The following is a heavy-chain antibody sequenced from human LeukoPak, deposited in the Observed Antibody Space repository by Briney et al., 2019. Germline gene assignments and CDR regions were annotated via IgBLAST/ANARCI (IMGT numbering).Heavy chain of an antibody. D-gene: IGHD6-19*01. Sequence: PGRSLRLSCAASGFTFDDYAMHWVRQAPGKGLEWVSGISWNSGSIGYADSVKGRFTISRDNAKNSLYLQMNSLRAEDMALYYCAKDIGEVAATGYFQHWGQGTLVTVSS. CDR1: GFTFDDYA. CDR2: ISWNSGSI. V-gene: IGHV3-9*03. CDR3: AKDIGEVAATGYFQH. J-gene: IGHJ1*01.